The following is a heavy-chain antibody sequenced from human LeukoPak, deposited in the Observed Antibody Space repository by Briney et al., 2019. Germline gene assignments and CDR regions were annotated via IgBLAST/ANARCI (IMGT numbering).Heavy chain of an antibody. CDR3: AKGKDYDYVWGSYKARGYCFDY. D-gene: IGHD3-16*01. V-gene: IGHV3-30*02. CDR2: IRYDGSNK. Sequence: PGGSLRLSCAASGFTFSNYGMHWVRQAPGKGLEWVAFIRYDGSNKYYADSVKGRFTISRDNSKNTLYLQMNSLRAEDTAVYYCAKGKDYDYVWGSYKARGYCFDYWGQGTLVTVSS. J-gene: IGHJ4*02. CDR1: GFTFSNYG.